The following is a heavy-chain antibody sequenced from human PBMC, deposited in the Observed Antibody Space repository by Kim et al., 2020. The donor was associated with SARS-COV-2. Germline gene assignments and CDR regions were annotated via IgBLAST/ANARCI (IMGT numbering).Heavy chain of an antibody. CDR1: GFTFSSYW. Sequence: GGSLRLSCAASGFTFSSYWMHWVRQAPGKGLVWVSRINSDGTTTYADSVKGRFTISRDNAKSTLYLQMNSLSAEDTAVYYCTRDERITITSPCAFNMWG. D-gene: IGHD4-4*01. CDR2: INSDGTT. V-gene: IGHV3-74*01. J-gene: IGHJ3*02. CDR3: TRDERITITSPCAFNM.